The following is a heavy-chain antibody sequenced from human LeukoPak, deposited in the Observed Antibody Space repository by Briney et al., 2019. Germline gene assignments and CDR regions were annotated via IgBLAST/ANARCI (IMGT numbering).Heavy chain of an antibody. CDR2: IYYSGST. Sequence: PSETLSLTCTVSAGSISSSSYYWGWTRQPPGKGLEGIARIYYSGSTNYNPSLKSRVTISVDTSKNQFSPKLSSVTAADTAVYYCAKTAIVGAIVSYDAFDIWGQGTMVTVSS. V-gene: IGHV4-39*07. D-gene: IGHD1-26*01. CDR3: AKTAIVGAIVSYDAFDI. CDR1: AGSISSSSYY. J-gene: IGHJ3*02.